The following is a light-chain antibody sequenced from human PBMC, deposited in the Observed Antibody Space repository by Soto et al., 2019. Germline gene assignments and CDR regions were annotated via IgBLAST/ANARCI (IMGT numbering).Light chain of an antibody. V-gene: IGKV1-5*01. Sequence: DIQMTQSPSSLSASVGDRVTITCRASQSISTWLAWYQQKPGKAPKLLIYDVSNLESGVPFRFSGSGSGTEFTLTISSLQPDDVATYYCQQYNSYSRTFGQGGKVDVK. CDR1: QSISTW. J-gene: IGKJ1*01. CDR2: DVS. CDR3: QQYNSYSRT.